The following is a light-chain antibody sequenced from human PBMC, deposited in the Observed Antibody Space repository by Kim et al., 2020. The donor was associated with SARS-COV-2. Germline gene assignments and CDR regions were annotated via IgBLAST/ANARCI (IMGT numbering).Light chain of an antibody. CDR3: QQLNTYPLI. CDR1: QGINNY. CDR2: AAS. Sequence: SASVGDRVTITCRASQGINNYLAWYQQKSGKAPNLLIYAASVLQSGVPSRFSGSGSGTEFTLTINSLQAEDFATYYCQQLNTYPLIFGGGTKLEI. V-gene: IGKV1-9*01. J-gene: IGKJ4*01.